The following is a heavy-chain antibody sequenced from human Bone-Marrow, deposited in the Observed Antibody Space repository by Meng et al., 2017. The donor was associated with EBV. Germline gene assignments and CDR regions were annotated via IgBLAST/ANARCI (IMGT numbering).Heavy chain of an antibody. CDR3: ARDDDYGDYRGSKTLNY. Sequence: VPRVQSGAEVKKPGASVQVSGKSSGDPFTSYSISWVRQAQGQGTEWMGVISTYNGNKDFAKRLQGRVSMTTDNSTSTAYMELRRLRSAETAVYYCARDDDYGDYRGSKTLNYWGQGTLVTVSS. V-gene: IGHV1-18*04. D-gene: IGHD4-17*01. CDR1: GDPFTSYS. J-gene: IGHJ4*02. CDR2: ISTYNGNK.